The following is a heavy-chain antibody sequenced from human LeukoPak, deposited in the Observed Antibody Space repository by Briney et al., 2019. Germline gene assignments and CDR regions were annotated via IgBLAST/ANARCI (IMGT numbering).Heavy chain of an antibody. CDR2: INPNSGGT. J-gene: IGHJ4*02. CDR3: ARVGRGDFFSRMDY. D-gene: IGHD3-3*01. Sequence: ASVKVSCKASGYTFTGYYMHWVRQAPGQGLEWMGWINPNSGGTNYAQKFQGRVTMTRDTSISTAYMELRSLRSDDTAVYYCARVGRGDFFSRMDYWGQGTLVTVSS. CDR1: GYTFTGYY. V-gene: IGHV1-2*02.